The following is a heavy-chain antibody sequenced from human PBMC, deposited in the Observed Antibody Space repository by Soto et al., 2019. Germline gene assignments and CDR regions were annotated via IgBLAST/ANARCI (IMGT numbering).Heavy chain of an antibody. CDR1: GGTFSSYA. J-gene: IGHJ4*02. D-gene: IGHD3-9*01. CDR3: ARYNYDILTGPFDY. Sequence: SVKGSCKASGGTFSSYAISWVRQAPGQGLEWMGGIIPIFGTANYAQKFQGRVTVTADESTSTAYMELSSLRSEDTAVYYCARYNYDILTGPFDYWGQGTLVTVSS. CDR2: IIPIFGTA. V-gene: IGHV1-69*13.